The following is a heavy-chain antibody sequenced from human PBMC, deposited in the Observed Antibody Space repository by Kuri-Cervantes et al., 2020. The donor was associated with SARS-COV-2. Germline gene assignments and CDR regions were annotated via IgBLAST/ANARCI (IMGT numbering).Heavy chain of an antibody. CDR1: GFTFSSYG. J-gene: IGHJ4*02. CDR3: ARGNPDFDY. Sequence: LSLTCAASGFTFSSYGMHWVRQAPGKGLEWVAVISYDGSNKYYADSVKGRFTISRDNSKNTLYLQMNSLRAEDTAVYYCARGNPDFDYWGQGTLVTVSS. CDR2: ISYDGSNK. V-gene: IGHV3-30*03.